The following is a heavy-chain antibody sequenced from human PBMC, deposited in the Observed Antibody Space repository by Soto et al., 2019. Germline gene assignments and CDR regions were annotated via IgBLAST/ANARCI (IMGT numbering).Heavy chain of an antibody. J-gene: IGHJ2*01. CDR3: AREVPSRYFDL. D-gene: IGHD1-1*01. Sequence: QVRLQQWGAGLLKPSETLSLTCAVYGASFSDSYWNWIRQPPGKGLEWIGEINHSGSTIYNPSLESRITISLDTSRKQFTLKMRSATAADTAVYYCAREVPSRYFDLWGRGTPVTVSS. CDR2: INHSGST. V-gene: IGHV4-34*01. CDR1: GASFSDSY.